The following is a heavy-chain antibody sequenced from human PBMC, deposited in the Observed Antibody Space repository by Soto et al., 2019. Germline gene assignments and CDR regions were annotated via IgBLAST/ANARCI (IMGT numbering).Heavy chain of an antibody. D-gene: IGHD3-3*01. V-gene: IGHV3-48*02. J-gene: IGHJ4*02. CDR2: ISSSSSTI. CDR3: ARDLSPWYDFWSGPKPYYFDY. Sequence: GGSLRLSCAASGFTLSSYSMNWVRQAPGKGLEWVSYISSSSSTIYYADSVKGRFTISRDNAKNSLYLQMNSLRDEDTAVYYCARDLSPWYDFWSGPKPYYFDYWGQGTLVTVSS. CDR1: GFTLSSYS.